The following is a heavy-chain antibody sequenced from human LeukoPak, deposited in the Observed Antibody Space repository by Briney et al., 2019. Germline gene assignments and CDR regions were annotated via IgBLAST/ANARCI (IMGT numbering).Heavy chain of an antibody. CDR1: GFTFSSYS. Sequence: RTGGSLRLSCAASGFTFSSYSMNWVRQAPGKGLEWISYISSSSNTMYYADSVKGRFTISRVNAKSSLYLQMNSLGDEDTAVYYCAREPGTVAGLRFDSWGQGTLVTASS. CDR2: ISSSSNTM. V-gene: IGHV3-48*02. J-gene: IGHJ4*02. D-gene: IGHD6-19*01. CDR3: AREPGTVAGLRFDS.